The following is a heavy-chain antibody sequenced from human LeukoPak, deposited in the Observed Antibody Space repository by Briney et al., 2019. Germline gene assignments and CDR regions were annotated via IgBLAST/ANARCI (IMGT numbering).Heavy chain of an antibody. CDR3: ARRLGGGSLRDWFDP. CDR2: IYDSGST. J-gene: IGHJ5*02. V-gene: IGHV4-59*01. Sequence: SETLSLTCTVSGGSMSNYYWNWIRQPPGKELEWIGYIYDSGSTNYNPSLKSRVTISVDTSKNQFSLKLNSVTAADTAVYYCARRLGGGSLRDWFDPWGQGTLLTVSS. CDR1: GGSMSNYY. D-gene: IGHD1-26*01.